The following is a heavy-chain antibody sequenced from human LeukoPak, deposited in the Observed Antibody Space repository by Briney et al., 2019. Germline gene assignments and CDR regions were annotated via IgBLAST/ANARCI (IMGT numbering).Heavy chain of an antibody. CDR1: GYTFTGHY. D-gene: IGHD2-15*01. Sequence: ASVKVSCKASGYTFTGHYIHWVRQAPGQGLEWMGWINPNSGVTNYAQKFQGRVTMTRDTSISPAYMELSSLRSDDTAVYYCARDSGASHLDYWGQETLVTVSS. CDR2: INPNSGVT. CDR3: ARDSGASHLDY. V-gene: IGHV1-2*02. J-gene: IGHJ4*02.